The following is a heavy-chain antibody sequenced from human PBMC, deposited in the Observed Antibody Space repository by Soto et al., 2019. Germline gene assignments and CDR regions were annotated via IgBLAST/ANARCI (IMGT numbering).Heavy chain of an antibody. V-gene: IGHV4-31*03. CDR3: SRGILV. CDR2: ISYGGST. Sequence: QVQLQESGPGLVKPSQTLSLTCTVSGGSINSGGYCWSWIRQHPGKGLDWIGCISYGGSTSYNPSLKSRVTISVDTSKNQFSLKLSSVTAADTALYYWSRGILVWGQGTLITVSS. CDR1: GGSINSGGYC. J-gene: IGHJ4*02. D-gene: IGHD5-18*01.